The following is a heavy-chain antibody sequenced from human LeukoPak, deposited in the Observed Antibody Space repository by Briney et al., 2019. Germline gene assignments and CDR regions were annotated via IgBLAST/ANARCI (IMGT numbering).Heavy chain of an antibody. Sequence: SETLSLTCTVSGGSISSYYWSWIRQPPGKGLEWIGYIYYSGSTNYNPPLKSRVTISVDTSKNQFPLKLSSVTAADTAVYYCARVGPRISLWSGYSSLWFDPWGQGTLVTVSS. J-gene: IGHJ5*02. D-gene: IGHD3-3*01. V-gene: IGHV4-59*01. CDR1: GGSISSYY. CDR3: ARVGPRISLWSGYSSLWFDP. CDR2: IYYSGST.